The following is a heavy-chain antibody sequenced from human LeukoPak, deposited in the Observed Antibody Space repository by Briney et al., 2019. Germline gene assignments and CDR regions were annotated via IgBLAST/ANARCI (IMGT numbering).Heavy chain of an antibody. CDR2: ISAYNGNT. J-gene: IGHJ4*02. CDR3: ARSKGTYYDFWSGYNY. V-gene: IGHV1-18*01. Sequence: ASVKVSCKASGYTFTSYGISWVRQAPGQGLEWMGWISAYNGNTNYAQKLQGRVTMTTDTSTSTAYMELRSLRSDDTAVYYCARSKGTYYDFWSGYNYWGQGTLVTVSS. D-gene: IGHD3-3*01. CDR1: GYTFTSYG.